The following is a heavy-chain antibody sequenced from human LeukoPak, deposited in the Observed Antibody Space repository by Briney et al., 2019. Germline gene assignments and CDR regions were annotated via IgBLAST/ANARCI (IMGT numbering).Heavy chain of an antibody. J-gene: IGHJ4*02. CDR1: GFTFSSYS. D-gene: IGHD1-26*01. V-gene: IGHV3-21*04. CDR3: AKAVGATPLVY. Sequence: GGSLRLSCAASGFTFSSYSMNWVRQAPGKGLEWVSAISGDSRYIYYADSVRGRFTISRDNAENSLYLQMNSLRAEDTALYYCAKAVGATPLVYWGQGTLVTVSS. CDR2: ISGDSRYI.